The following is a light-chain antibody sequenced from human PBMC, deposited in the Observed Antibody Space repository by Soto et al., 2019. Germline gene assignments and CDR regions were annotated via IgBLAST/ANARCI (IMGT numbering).Light chain of an antibody. CDR1: QSISRW. V-gene: IGKV1-5*01. Sequence: INTNHTLSILAASIGVKVPITGRASQSISRWLAWYQQKPGKAPKLLIHDATSLESGVPSRFSGSGSGTEFTLTISSLQPDDFATYYCQQYSSYWTFAQG. CDR2: DAT. J-gene: IGKJ1*01. CDR3: QQYSSYWT.